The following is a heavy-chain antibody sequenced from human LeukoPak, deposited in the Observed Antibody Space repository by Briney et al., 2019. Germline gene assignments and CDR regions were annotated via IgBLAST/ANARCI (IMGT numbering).Heavy chain of an antibody. CDR1: GGSIRRNTYY. J-gene: IGHJ4*02. Sequence: NASETLSLTCTVSGGSIRRNTYYWGWIRQPPGKGLEWIGSIYSNGDTFYNPSVKSRVTISVDTSKNQFSLRLTSVTAADTALYYCARDQSYCSSTSCIGPFDHWGQGTLVTVSS. D-gene: IGHD2-2*01. CDR2: IYSNGDT. CDR3: ARDQSYCSSTSCIGPFDH. V-gene: IGHV4-39*07.